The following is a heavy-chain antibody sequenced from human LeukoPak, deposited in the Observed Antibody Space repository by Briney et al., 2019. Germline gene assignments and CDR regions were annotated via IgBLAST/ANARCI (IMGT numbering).Heavy chain of an antibody. CDR3: AKGFGFAYYYDSSGYDWFDP. J-gene: IGHJ5*02. CDR1: GFTFSSYA. V-gene: IGHV3-23*01. Sequence: PGGSLRPSCAASGFTFSSYAMSWVRQAPGKGLEWVSAISGSGGSTYYADSVKGRFTISRDNSKNTLYLQMNSLRAEDTAVYYCAKGFGFAYYYDSSGYDWFDPWGQGTLVTVSS. CDR2: ISGSGGST. D-gene: IGHD3-22*01.